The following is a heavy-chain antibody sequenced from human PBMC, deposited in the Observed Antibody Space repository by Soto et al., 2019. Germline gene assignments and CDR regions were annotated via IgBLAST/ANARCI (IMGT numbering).Heavy chain of an antibody. D-gene: IGHD6-19*01. J-gene: IGHJ4*02. V-gene: IGHV6-1*01. CDR3: AREVAGRFDY. CDR1: GDTVSSSSAT. Sequence: SQTLSLTCAISGDTVSSSSATWNWIRQSPSRGLECLGRTYYRSKWYNDYAVSVNSRITINPDTSKNQFSLQLNSVTPEDTAGYYCAREVAGRFDYWAQGTLVTVSS. CDR2: TYYRSKWYN.